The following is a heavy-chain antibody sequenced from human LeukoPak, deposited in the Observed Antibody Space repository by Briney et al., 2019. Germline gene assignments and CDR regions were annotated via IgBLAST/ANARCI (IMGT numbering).Heavy chain of an antibody. V-gene: IGHV3-30*18. Sequence: PGRSLRLSCAASGFTFSSYGMHWVRQAPGKGLEWVAVISYDGSNKYYADPVKGRFTISRDNSKNTLYLQMNSLRAEDTAVYYRAKDTYYYGSSGYPHPDYWGQGTLVTVSS. CDR3: AKDTYYYGSSGYPHPDY. D-gene: IGHD3-22*01. CDR2: ISYDGSNK. J-gene: IGHJ4*02. CDR1: GFTFSSYG.